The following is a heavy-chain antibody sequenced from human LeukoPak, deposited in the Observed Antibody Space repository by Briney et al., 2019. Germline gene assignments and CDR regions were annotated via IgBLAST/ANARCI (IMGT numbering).Heavy chain of an antibody. CDR1: GFTISSKY. Sequence: GGSLRLSCAASGFTISSKYMSWVRQAPGKGLEWVSVIYSGGRTYYADSVKGRFTISRDNSKNTLYLQMNSLRAEDTAVYYCAKVGLRLGGDYWGQGTLVTVSS. CDR2: IYSGGRT. D-gene: IGHD4-17*01. CDR3: AKVGLRLGGDY. V-gene: IGHV3-66*01. J-gene: IGHJ4*02.